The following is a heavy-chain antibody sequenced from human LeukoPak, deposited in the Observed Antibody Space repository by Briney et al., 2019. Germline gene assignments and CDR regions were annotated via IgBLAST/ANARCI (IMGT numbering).Heavy chain of an antibody. Sequence: QPGGSLRLSCAASGFSFSDYGMTWVRQAPGKGLEWVANIKEDGSEKLYVDSVKGRFTISRDNAKYSLYLQMNSLKAEDTAVYYCVRTYGDYWGQGTLVTVSS. D-gene: IGHD4-17*01. J-gene: IGHJ4*02. V-gene: IGHV3-7*05. CDR1: GFSFSDYG. CDR3: VRTYGDY. CDR2: IKEDGSEK.